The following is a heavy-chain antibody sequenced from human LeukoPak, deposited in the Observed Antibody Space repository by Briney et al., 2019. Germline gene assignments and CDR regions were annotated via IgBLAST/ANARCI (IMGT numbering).Heavy chain of an antibody. D-gene: IGHD2-2*01. CDR1: GGSFSGYY. CDR3: ARDVGEYCSSTSCQYYFDY. Sequence: PSETLSLTCAVYGGSFSGYYWSWIRQPPGKGLEWLGEINHSGSTNYNPSLKSRVTISVDTSKNQFSLKLSSVTAADTAVYYCARDVGEYCSSTSCQYYFDYWGQGTLVTVSS. V-gene: IGHV4-34*01. CDR2: INHSGST. J-gene: IGHJ4*02.